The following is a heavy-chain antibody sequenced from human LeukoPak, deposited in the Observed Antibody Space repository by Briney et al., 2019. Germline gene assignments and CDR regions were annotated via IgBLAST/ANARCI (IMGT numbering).Heavy chain of an antibody. V-gene: IGHV3-48*03. CDR3: VRGGGRGDYNERYYFDY. CDR1: GLTISSHE. CDR2: ISSSGNAI. D-gene: IGHD3-22*01. Sequence: GGSLRLSCAASGLTISSHEMSWVRQAAGKGLEWMSYISSSGNAIFYSDSVKGRFTISRDNAKNSLHLQMNSLTAEDTAVYYCVRGGGRGDYNERYYFDYWGQGTLVTVSS. J-gene: IGHJ4*02.